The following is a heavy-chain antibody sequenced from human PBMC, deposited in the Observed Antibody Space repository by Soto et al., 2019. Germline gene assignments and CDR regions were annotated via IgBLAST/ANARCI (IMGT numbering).Heavy chain of an antibody. Sequence: SETLSLTCAVYGGSFSGYYWSWIRQPPGKGLEWIGEINHSGSTNYNPSLKSRVTISVDTSKNQFSLKLSSVTAADTAVYYCARWPTETRYCSGGSCYSTPSRDYYYMDVWGKGTTVTVSS. D-gene: IGHD2-15*01. CDR3: ARWPTETRYCSGGSCYSTPSRDYYYMDV. J-gene: IGHJ6*03. V-gene: IGHV4-34*01. CDR1: GGSFSGYY. CDR2: INHSGST.